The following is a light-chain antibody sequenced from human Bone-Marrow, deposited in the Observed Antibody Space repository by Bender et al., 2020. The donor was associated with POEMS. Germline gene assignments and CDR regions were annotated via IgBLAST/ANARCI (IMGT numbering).Light chain of an antibody. Sequence: QSALTQPASVSGSPGQSIAISCTGSRSDVGSENRVSWYQQPPGTAPKLIIYEFSNRPSGVPDRFSGSKSRNTASLTISGLQAEDEAVYYCNVVTSRSNWMFGAGTKVTVL. CDR2: EFS. J-gene: IGLJ3*02. V-gene: IGLV2-18*01. CDR3: NVVTSRSNWM. CDR1: RSDVGSENR.